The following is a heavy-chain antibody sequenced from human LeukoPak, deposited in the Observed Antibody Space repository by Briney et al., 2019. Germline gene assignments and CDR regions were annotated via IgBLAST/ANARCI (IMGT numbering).Heavy chain of an antibody. V-gene: IGHV3-30*02. CDR3: AKEFVNWAYYFEF. D-gene: IGHD1-1*01. J-gene: IGHJ4*02. Sequence: GGSLRLSCAASGFTFSSYGMHWVRQAPGKGLEWVSFIPYDGSNEFYADSVKGRFTISKDNSKNTVYLQMNSLRVEDTAMYYCAKEFVNWAYYFEFWGQGTLVTVSS. CDR1: GFTFSSYG. CDR2: IPYDGSNE.